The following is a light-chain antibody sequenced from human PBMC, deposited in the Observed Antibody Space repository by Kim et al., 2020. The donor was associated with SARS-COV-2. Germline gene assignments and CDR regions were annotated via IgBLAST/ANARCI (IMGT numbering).Light chain of an antibody. V-gene: IGKV3-20*01. CDR2: DIS. Sequence: ENVLTQSPGTLSLSPGERVTLFCRASQTITTTNLAWYQQKPGQAPRILIYDISNRATGIPDRFSGSGSGRDFTLTISRLESEDFAVYYCQQHDSFPLTFGGGTRVEI. CDR1: QTITTTN. CDR3: QQHDSFPLT. J-gene: IGKJ4*01.